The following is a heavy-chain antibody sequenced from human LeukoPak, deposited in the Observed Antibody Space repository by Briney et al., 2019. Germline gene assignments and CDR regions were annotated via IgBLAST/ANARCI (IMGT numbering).Heavy chain of an antibody. CDR3: ARDAYDTSAYYYFDY. CDR1: GFTFSSCD. Sequence: GGSLRLSCAASGFTFSSCDMNWVRQAPGKGLEWVSYITCSSSTIYYADSLKRRFTISRDNAKNSLYLQMNSLRDEDTAVYYCARDAYDTSAYYYFDYWGQGTLVTVSS. CDR2: ITCSSSTI. V-gene: IGHV3-48*02. D-gene: IGHD3-22*01. J-gene: IGHJ4*02.